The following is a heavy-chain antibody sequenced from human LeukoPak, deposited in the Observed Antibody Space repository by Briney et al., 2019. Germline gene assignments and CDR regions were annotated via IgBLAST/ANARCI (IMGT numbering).Heavy chain of an antibody. J-gene: IGHJ4*02. CDR1: GFTFSSYA. V-gene: IGHV3-23*01. CDR3: AKDGEYCSSTSCYWDY. D-gene: IGHD2-2*01. CDR2: IRGSGGST. Sequence: PGGSLRLSCAASGFTFSSYAMSWVRQAPGKGLEWVSAIRGSGGSTYYADSVKGRFTISRDNSKNTLYLQMNSLRAEDTAVYYCAKDGEYCSSTSCYWDYWGQGTLVTVSS.